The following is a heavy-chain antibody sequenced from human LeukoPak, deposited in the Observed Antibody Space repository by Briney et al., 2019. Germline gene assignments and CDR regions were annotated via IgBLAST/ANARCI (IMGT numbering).Heavy chain of an antibody. D-gene: IGHD3-22*01. Sequence: GGSLRLSCAASGFTFSSYAMSWVRQAPGKGLEWVSAISGSGGSTYYADSVKGRFTISRDNAKNSLYLQMNSLRAEDTAVYYCARHDHNYYDSSGYEFGGGYWGQGTLVTVSS. CDR2: ISGSGGST. CDR1: GFTFSSYA. J-gene: IGHJ4*02. CDR3: ARHDHNYYDSSGYEFGGGY. V-gene: IGHV3-23*01.